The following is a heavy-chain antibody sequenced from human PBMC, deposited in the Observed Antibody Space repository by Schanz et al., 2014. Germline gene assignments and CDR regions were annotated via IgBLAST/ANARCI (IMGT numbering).Heavy chain of an antibody. J-gene: IGHJ4*02. CDR1: GFTFSTHA. D-gene: IGHD2-8*02. V-gene: IGHV3-30*18. Sequence: VQVVESGGGLVQPGGSLRLSCAASGFTFSTHAMHWVRQAPGKGLEWVALVSSDGNNDYYTDSVKGRFTISRDNSKNTLYLQMNSLRAEDTAVYYCAKTLFPGGTQTFGNWGRGTLVTVSS. CDR2: VSSDGNND. CDR3: AKTLFPGGTQTFGN.